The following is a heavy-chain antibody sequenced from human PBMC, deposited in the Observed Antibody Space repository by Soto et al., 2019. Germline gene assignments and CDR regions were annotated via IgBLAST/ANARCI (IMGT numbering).Heavy chain of an antibody. Sequence: ASVKVSCKASGYTFTGYYMHWVRQAPGQGLEWMGWINPNSGGTNYAQKFQGRVTMTRDTSISTAYMELSRLRSDDTAVYYCARGDYDILTGYFYYYGMDVWGQGTTVTV. CDR1: GYTFTGYY. CDR2: INPNSGGT. CDR3: ARGDYDILTGYFYYYGMDV. V-gene: IGHV1-2*02. D-gene: IGHD3-9*01. J-gene: IGHJ6*02.